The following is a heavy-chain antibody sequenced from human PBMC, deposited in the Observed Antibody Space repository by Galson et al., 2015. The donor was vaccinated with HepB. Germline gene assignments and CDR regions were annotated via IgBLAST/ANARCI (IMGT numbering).Heavy chain of an antibody. D-gene: IGHD1-26*01. Sequence: SLRLSCAASGFTVSSNYMSWVRQAPGKGLEWVSVIYSGGSAYSADSVKGRFTISRYHSKNALYLQMNSLRVEDTAVYYCASGPREGATLYWGQGTLVTVSS. CDR2: IYSGGSA. CDR3: ASGPREGATLY. V-gene: IGHV3-53*04. CDR1: GFTVSSNY. J-gene: IGHJ4*02.